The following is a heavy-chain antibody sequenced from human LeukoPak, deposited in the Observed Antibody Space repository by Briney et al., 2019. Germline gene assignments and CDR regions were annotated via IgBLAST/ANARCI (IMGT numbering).Heavy chain of an antibody. Sequence: PSETLSLTCTVSGGSISSGDYYWSWVRQHPGKGLEWIGYIYYGGSTYYSPSLKSRVTISVDTSKNQFSLKLSSVTAADTAVYYCARSAAGVVRFFDYWGQGTLVTVYS. D-gene: IGHD4-23*01. CDR3: ARSAAGVVRFFDY. V-gene: IGHV4-31*03. J-gene: IGHJ4*02. CDR1: GGSISSGDYY. CDR2: IYYGGST.